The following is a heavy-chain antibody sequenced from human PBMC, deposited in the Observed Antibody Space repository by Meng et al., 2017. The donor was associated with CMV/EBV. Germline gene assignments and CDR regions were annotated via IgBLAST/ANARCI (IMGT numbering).Heavy chain of an antibody. V-gene: IGHV1-2*02. CDR2: INPNSGGT. J-gene: IGHJ6*02. CDR1: GYTFTDYY. CDR3: ARETGRSYYYGMDV. D-gene: IGHD2-15*01. Sequence: ASVKVSCKTSGYTFTDYYMHWVRQAPGQGLEWMGWINPNSGGTNYAQKFQGRVTMTRDTSISTAYMELSRLRSDDTAVYYCARETGRSYYYGMDVWGQGTTVTVSS.